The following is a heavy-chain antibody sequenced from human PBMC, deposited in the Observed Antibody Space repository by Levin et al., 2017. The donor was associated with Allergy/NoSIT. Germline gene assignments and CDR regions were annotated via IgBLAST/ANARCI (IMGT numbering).Heavy chain of an antibody. CDR1: GFTFSSQT. D-gene: IGHD2-2*01. Sequence: GGSLRLSCVASGFTFSSQTMNWVRQTPGKGLEWVSYISSSSDIIYYADSVKGRFTISRDNAKNSLYLQMSSLRAEDTGVYYCARNLPAADYWGQGALVTVSS. V-gene: IGHV3-48*01. CDR3: ARNLPAADY. J-gene: IGHJ4*02. CDR2: ISSSSDII.